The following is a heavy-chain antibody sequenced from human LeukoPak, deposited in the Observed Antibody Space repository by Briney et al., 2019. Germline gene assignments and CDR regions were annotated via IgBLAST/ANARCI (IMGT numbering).Heavy chain of an antibody. V-gene: IGHV4-39*03. CDR2: IYYSGST. CDR3: WGGGVLKSVDY. J-gene: IGHJ4*02. D-gene: IGHD3-16*01. CDR1: GGSISSRSYY. Sequence: SETLSLTCTVSGGSISSRSYYWGWIRQPPGKGLEWIGSIYYSGSTYYNPSLKSRVTISVDTSKNQFSLRLSSVTAADTAVYYWWGGGVLKSVDYWGQGTLVAVSS.